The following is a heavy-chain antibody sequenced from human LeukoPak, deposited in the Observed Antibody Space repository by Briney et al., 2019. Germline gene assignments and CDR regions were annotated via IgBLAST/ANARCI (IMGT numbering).Heavy chain of an antibody. J-gene: IGHJ4*02. D-gene: IGHD3-22*01. V-gene: IGHV1-2*02. CDR1: GYTFTGYY. Sequence: RASVKVSCKASGYTFTGYYMHWVRQAPGQGLEWMGWINPNSGGTNYAQKFQGRVTMTRDTSISTAYMELSRLRSDDTAVYYCARGPTLDSSGYYTTVDFDYWGQGTLVTVSS. CDR2: INPNSGGT. CDR3: ARGPTLDSSGYYTTVDFDY.